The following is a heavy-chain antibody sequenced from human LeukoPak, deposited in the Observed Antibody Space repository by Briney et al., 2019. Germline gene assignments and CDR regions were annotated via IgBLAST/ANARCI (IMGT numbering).Heavy chain of an antibody. CDR3: ANLRRGNEPFDY. CDR2: IYCSGST. Sequence: PSETLSLTCTVSGGSISSSSYYWGWIRQPPGKGLEWIGSIYCSGSTYYNPSLKSRVTISVDTSKNLCSLRLTSVTAADTAVYYCANLRRGNEPFDYWGQGTLVTVSS. D-gene: IGHD1-1*01. V-gene: IGHV4-39*07. CDR1: GGSISSSSYY. J-gene: IGHJ4*02.